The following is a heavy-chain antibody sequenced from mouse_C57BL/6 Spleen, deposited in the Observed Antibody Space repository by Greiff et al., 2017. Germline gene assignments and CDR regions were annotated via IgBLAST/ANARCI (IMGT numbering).Heavy chain of an antibody. J-gene: IGHJ3*01. D-gene: IGHD1-1*01. V-gene: IGHV1-80*01. Sequence: VQLQQSGAELVKPGASVKISCKASGYAFSSYWMNWVKQRPGKGLEWIGQIYPGDGDTNYNGKFKGKATLTADKSSSTAYMQLSSLTSEDSAVYFCARSRDYGSSFWFAYWGQGTLVTVSA. CDR3: ARSRDYGSSFWFAY. CDR2: IYPGDGDT. CDR1: GYAFSSYW.